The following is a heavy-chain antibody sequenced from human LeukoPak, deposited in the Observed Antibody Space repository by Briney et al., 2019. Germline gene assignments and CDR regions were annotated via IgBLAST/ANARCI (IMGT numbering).Heavy chain of an antibody. CDR1: GFNFSSYG. Sequence: GGSLRLSCAASGFNFSSYGMHWVRQAPGKGLEWVAVIWYDGSNKYYADSVKGRFTISRDNSKNTLYLQMNSLRAEDTAVYYCARSNDYGGSDYWGQGTLVTVSS. CDR3: ARSNDYGGSDY. J-gene: IGHJ4*02. CDR2: IWYDGSNK. D-gene: IGHD4-23*01. V-gene: IGHV3-33*01.